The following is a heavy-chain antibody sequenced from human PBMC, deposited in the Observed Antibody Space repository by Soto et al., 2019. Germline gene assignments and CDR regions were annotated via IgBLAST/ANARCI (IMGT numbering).Heavy chain of an antibody. CDR2: ISGSGGST. D-gene: IGHD3-10*01. V-gene: IGHV3-23*01. J-gene: IGHJ4*02. Sequence: PGGSLRLSCAASGFTFSSYSMNWVRQAPGKGLEWVSAISGSGGSTYYADSVKGRFTISRDNSKNTLYLQMNSLRAEDTAVYYCAKDYRGSITMVRGVIGIDWGQGTLVTVSS. CDR1: GFTFSSYS. CDR3: AKDYRGSITMVRGVIGID.